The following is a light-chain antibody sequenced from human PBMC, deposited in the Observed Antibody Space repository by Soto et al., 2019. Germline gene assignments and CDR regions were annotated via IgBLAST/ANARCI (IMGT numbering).Light chain of an antibody. J-gene: IGKJ3*01. CDR1: QSIDNY. Sequence: IQMTQSPPSLSASVLDIFIITFRTSQSIDNYLNWYQQKPGKAPKLLIYAASTLQSGVPSRFSASGSETHFTLTISSLQPEDIATYYCQQSYTTLFTFGPGTKVDIK. CDR3: QQSYTTLFT. V-gene: IGKV1-39*01. CDR2: AAS.